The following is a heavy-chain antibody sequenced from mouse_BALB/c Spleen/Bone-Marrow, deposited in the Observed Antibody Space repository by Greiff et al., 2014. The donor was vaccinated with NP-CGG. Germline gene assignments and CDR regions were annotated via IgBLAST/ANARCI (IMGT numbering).Heavy chain of an antibody. J-gene: IGHJ1*01. CDR2: IYPGSGST. V-gene: IGHV1S22*01. D-gene: IGHD2-1*01. CDR3: TRGDGNYWYFDV. Sequence: QQPGSELVRPGASVKLSCKASGYTFTSYWMHWVKQRHGQGLEWIGNIYPGSGSTNYDEKFKSKGTLTVDTSSSTAYMHLSSLTSEDSAVYYCTRGDGNYWYFDVWGAGTTVTVSS. CDR1: GYTFTSYW.